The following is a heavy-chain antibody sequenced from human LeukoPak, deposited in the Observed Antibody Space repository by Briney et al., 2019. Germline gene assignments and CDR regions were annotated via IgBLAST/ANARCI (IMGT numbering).Heavy chain of an antibody. D-gene: IGHD2-2*01. CDR1: GFTVSSNY. CDR3: AKDSKVVPAASNIDY. V-gene: IGHV3-66*02. Sequence: GGSLRLSCAASGFTVSSNYMSWVRQAPGKGLEWVSVIYSGGSTYYADSVKGRFTISRDNSKNTLYLQMNSLRAEDTAVYYCAKDSKVVPAASNIDYWGQGTLVTVSS. J-gene: IGHJ4*02. CDR2: IYSGGST.